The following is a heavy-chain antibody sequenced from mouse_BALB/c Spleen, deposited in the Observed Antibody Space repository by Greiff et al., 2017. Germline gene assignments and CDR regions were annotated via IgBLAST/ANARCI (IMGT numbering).Heavy chain of an antibody. V-gene: IGHV1-69*01. J-gene: IGHJ4*01. CDR1: GYTFTDYW. CDR2: IDTSDSYT. Sequence: VQLQQPGAELVMPGASVKMSCKASGYTFTDYWMHWVKQRPGQGLEWIGAIDTSDSYTSYNQKFKGKATLTVDESSSTAYMQLSSLTSEDSAVYYCARNHYGSSYLSMDDWGQGTSVTVSS. D-gene: IGHD1-1*01. CDR3: ARNHYGSSYLSMDD.